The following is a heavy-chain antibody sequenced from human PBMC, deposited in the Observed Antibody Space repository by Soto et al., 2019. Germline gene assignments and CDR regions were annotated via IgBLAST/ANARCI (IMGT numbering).Heavy chain of an antibody. CDR2: IWYDGSNK. CDR3: ARDHATDFDY. Sequence: GGSLRLSCAAAGFNFSSYGMHWVRQAPGKGLEWVAVIWYDGSNKYYADSVKGRFTISRDNSKNTLYLQMNSLRAEDTAVYYCARDHATDFDYWGQETLVTVSS. J-gene: IGHJ4*02. V-gene: IGHV3-33*01. CDR1: GFNFSSYG.